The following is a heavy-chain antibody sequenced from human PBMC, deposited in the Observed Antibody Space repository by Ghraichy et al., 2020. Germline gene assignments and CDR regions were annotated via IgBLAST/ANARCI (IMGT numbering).Heavy chain of an antibody. CDR1: GYTFTGHY. CDR3: ARQTWNSAFFDF. CDR2: VNPNSGVT. V-gene: IGHV1-2*04. D-gene: IGHD1-26*01. Sequence: ASVKVSCKTSGYTFTGHYIHWVRQAPGQGLEWKGWVNPNSGVTKYAQKFQDWVTMTRDTSIATAYVEVTRLRSGDTAMYYCARQTWNSAFFDFWGQGTLVTVSS. J-gene: IGHJ4*02.